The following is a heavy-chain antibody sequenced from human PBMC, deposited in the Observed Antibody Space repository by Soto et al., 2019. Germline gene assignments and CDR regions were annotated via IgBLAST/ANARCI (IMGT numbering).Heavy chain of an antibody. CDR3: SRRCVNFCGLDV. Sequence: QVQLQESGPGLVKPSETLSLTCTVSNDSMDIPYWWTWVRQPPGKGLEWIGEVYHSGATHYNPSLKSRLSLSVDKSENHFSLRLRSVTAADTAVYYCSRRCVNFCGLDVWGQGTTVTVS. J-gene: IGHJ6*02. CDR1: NDSMDIPYW. CDR2: VYHSGAT. V-gene: IGHV4-4*02. D-gene: IGHD2-21*01.